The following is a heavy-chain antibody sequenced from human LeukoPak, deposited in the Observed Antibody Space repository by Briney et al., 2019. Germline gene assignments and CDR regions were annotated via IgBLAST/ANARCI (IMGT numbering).Heavy chain of an antibody. Sequence: GGSLRPSCAASGFTFSDYYMSWIRQAPGKGLEWVSYISSSGSTIYYADSVKGRFTISRDNAKNSLYLQMNSLRAEDTAVYYCARDLSGKYYYDYYYMDVWGKGTTVTVSS. CDR3: ARDLSGKYYYDYYYMDV. J-gene: IGHJ6*03. CDR2: ISSSGSTI. CDR1: GFTFSDYY. D-gene: IGHD2/OR15-2a*01. V-gene: IGHV3-11*04.